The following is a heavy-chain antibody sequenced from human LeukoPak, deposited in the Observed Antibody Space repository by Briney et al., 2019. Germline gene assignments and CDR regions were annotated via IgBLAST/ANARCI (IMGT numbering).Heavy chain of an antibody. CDR1: GGSISSYY. J-gene: IGHJ5*02. Sequence: SETLSLTCTVSGGSISSYYWSWIRQPPGKGLEWIGYIYYSGSTNCNPSLKSRVTISVDTSKNQFSLKLSSVTAADTAVYYCARIAVAEGFDPWGQGTLVTVSS. CDR2: IYYSGST. V-gene: IGHV4-59*01. CDR3: ARIAVAEGFDP. D-gene: IGHD6-19*01.